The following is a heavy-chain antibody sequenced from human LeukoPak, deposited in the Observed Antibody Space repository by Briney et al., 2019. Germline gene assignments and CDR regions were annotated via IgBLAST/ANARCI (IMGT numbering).Heavy chain of an antibody. CDR1: GFTVSSNY. J-gene: IGHJ4*02. CDR3: ARDADWSPFH. CDR2: VASDGSYK. Sequence: GGSLRLSCAASGFTVSSNYMHWVRQAPGKGLEWVAHVASDGSYKWYADSVRGRFTISRDNSKNTLFLQMNSLGAEDTGVYYCARDADWSPFHWGQGTLVTVSS. V-gene: IGHV3-30*03. D-gene: IGHD3/OR15-3a*01.